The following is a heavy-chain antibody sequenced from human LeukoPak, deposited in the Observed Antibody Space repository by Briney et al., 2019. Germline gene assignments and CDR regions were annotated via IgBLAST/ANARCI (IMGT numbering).Heavy chain of an antibody. D-gene: IGHD6-19*01. CDR1: GFTFSSYN. V-gene: IGHV3-21*04. J-gene: IGHJ6*03. Sequence: PGGSLRLSCAASGFTFSSYNMNWVRQAPGKGPEWVSSITSSSSYIYYADSVKGRLTISRDNSKNTLYLQMSSLRDEDAAVYYCARGQSYYYYMGVWGKGTTVTISS. CDR2: ITSSSSYI. CDR3: ARGQSYYYYMGV.